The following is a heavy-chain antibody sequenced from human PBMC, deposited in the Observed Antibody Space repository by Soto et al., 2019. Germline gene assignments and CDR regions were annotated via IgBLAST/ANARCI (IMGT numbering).Heavy chain of an antibody. Sequence: EVQLVESGGGLVKPGGSLRLSCAASGFTFSSNSMNWVRQAPGKGLEWVSSISSSSSYIYYADSVKGRFTISRDNAKNSLYLQMNSLRAEDTAVYYCARDLNSYDILTGYFLSDFDYWGQGTLVTVSS. CDR1: GFTFSSNS. J-gene: IGHJ4*02. CDR3: ARDLNSYDILTGYFLSDFDY. D-gene: IGHD3-9*01. CDR2: ISSSSSYI. V-gene: IGHV3-21*01.